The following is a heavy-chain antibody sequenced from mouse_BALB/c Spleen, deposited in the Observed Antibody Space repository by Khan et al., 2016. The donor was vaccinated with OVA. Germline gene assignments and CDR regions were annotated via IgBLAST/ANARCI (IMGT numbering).Heavy chain of an antibody. J-gene: IGHJ2*01. Sequence: VQLQESGPELVRPGDSVKISCKGSGYTFNDYAMHWVKQSHAKGLEWIGVISLYYDNTNYNQKFKGKATMTVDKSSSTAYMELASLTSEDSAIYCSAMGGQWLQRRGGNSDSGGQGTTLTVSS. V-gene: IGHV1S137*01. CDR2: ISLYYDNT. CDR1: GYTFNDYA. D-gene: IGHD2-2*01. CDR3: AMGGQWLQRRGGNSDS.